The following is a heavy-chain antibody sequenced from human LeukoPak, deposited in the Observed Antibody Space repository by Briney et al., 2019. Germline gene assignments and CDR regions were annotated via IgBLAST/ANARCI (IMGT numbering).Heavy chain of an antibody. CDR2: IYYSGST. CDR1: GGSISSYY. J-gene: IGHJ4*02. D-gene: IGHD5-24*01. Sequence: PSENLSVTCTASGGSISSYYWSWIRQPPGKGLEWIGYIYYSGSTNYNPSLKSRVTISVDTSKNQFSLKLSSVTAADMVFSSRGRHTRWLPFDYWGQGTLVTVSS. V-gene: IGHV4-59*08. CDR3: GRHTRWLPFDY.